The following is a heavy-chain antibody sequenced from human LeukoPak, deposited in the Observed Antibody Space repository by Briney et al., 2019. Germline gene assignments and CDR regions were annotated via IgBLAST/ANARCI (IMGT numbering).Heavy chain of an antibody. J-gene: IGHJ3*02. D-gene: IGHD5-24*01. CDR3: ARIRDGYNDAYDI. CDR2: INPDGGNT. Sequence: ASVKVSCKTSGYTFTGYYMHWVRQAPGQVLEWMGLINPDGGNTNYAQNFQGRVTLTRDTSTSTVYMELSSLRSEDTAIYYCARIRDGYNDAYDIWGQGTVVTVPS. CDR1: GYTFTGYY. V-gene: IGHV1-46*01.